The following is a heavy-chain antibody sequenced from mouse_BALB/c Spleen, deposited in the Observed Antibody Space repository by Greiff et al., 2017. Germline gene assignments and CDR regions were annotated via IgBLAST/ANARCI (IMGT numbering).Heavy chain of an antibody. CDR1: GFSLTSYG. Sequence: VKLMESGPGLVAPSQSLSITCTVSGFSLTSYGVHWVRQPPGKGLEWLGVIWAGGSTNYNSALMSRLSISKDNSKSQVFLKMNSLQTDDTAMYYCASQFITTASWYFDVWGAGTTVTVSS. CDR3: ASQFITTASWYFDV. V-gene: IGHV2-9*02. D-gene: IGHD1-2*01. J-gene: IGHJ1*01. CDR2: IWAGGST.